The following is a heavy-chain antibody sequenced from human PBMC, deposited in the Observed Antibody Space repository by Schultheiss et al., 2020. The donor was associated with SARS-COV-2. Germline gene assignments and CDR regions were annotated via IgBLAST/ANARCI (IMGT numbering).Heavy chain of an antibody. Sequence: SETLSLTCTVSGGSVSSGSYYWSWIRQPPGKGLEWIGYIYYNENSNYNPSLKSRVTMSVDTSKNQFSLQLSSVTPEDTAVYYCARLSAYGMDVWGQGTTVTVSS. CDR2: IYYNENS. V-gene: IGHV4-61*01. D-gene: IGHD3-3*01. CDR1: GGSVSSGSYY. J-gene: IGHJ6*02. CDR3: ARLSAYGMDV.